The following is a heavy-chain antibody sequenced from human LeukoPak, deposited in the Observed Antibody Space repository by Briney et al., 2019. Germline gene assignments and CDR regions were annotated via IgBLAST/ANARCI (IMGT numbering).Heavy chain of an antibody. V-gene: IGHV3-43*02. CDR3: AKDKDIYDFWSGYYGHYFDY. CDR2: ISGDGGST. Sequence: PGGSLRLSCAASGFTFDDYAMHWVRQAPGKGLEWVSLISGDGGSTYHADSVKGRFTISRDNSKNSLYLQMNSLRTEDTALYYCAKDKDIYDFWSGYYGHYFDYWGQGTLVTVSS. CDR1: GFTFDDYA. J-gene: IGHJ4*02. D-gene: IGHD3-3*01.